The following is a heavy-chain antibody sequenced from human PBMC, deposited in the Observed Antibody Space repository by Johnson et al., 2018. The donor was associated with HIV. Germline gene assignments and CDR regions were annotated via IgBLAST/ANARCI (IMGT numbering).Heavy chain of an antibody. CDR2: VRHDGSNT. V-gene: IGHV3-30*02. Sequence: QMLLVESGGGVVQPGGSLRLSCAASGFTFNYYGIHWVRQAPGKGLEWVAFVRHDGSNTYYEDSVKGRFTISRDNSKNTVYLQMNSLRAEDTALYYCARGDVSYYYDSSGYPFDIWGQGTMVTVSS. CDR1: GFTFNYYG. J-gene: IGHJ3*02. D-gene: IGHD3-22*01. CDR3: ARGDVSYYYDSSGYPFDI.